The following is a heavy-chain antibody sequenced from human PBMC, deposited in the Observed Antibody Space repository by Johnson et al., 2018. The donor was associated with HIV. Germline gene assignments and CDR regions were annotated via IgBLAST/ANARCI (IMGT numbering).Heavy chain of an antibody. Sequence: EVQLLESGGGLVQPGGSLRLSCAASGFTFSSYWMSWVRQAPGKGLEWVGRIKSKTDGGTRDYAVPVKGRFTLLRDDSKNTLYRQMNSLKTEDTAVYYYTTARLQWLGAGFDSRGQGTMLTVSS. D-gene: IGHD5-24*01. V-gene: IGHV3-15*01. CDR1: GFTFSSYW. J-gene: IGHJ3*02. CDR2: IKSKTDGGTR. CDR3: TTARLQWLGAGFDS.